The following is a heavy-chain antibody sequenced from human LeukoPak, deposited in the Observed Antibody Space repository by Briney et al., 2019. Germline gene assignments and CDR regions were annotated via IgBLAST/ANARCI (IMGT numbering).Heavy chain of an antibody. J-gene: IGHJ5*02. V-gene: IGHV4-4*02. Sequence: SETLSLTCAVSGASISSHNWWWSWVRQPPEKGLEWIGEIYHSGSTNYNPSLKSRVTMSVDKSKNQFSLNLSSVTAADTAVYYCASAEPRGIIWYPSWGQGTLVTVSS. CDR3: ASAEPRGIIWYPS. CDR2: IYHSGST. D-gene: IGHD6-13*01. CDR1: GASISSHNW.